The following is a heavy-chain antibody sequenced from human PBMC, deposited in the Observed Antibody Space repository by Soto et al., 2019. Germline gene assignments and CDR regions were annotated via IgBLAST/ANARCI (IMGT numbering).Heavy chain of an antibody. CDR2: VSNSAANT. V-gene: IGHV3-23*01. Sequence: EVQLLESGGGLIQPGGSLRLSCAGSGFTFSTYAMSWVRQAPGKGLEWVAAVSNSAANTYFADSVRGRFTISRDNSKNTLYLQMNGLRAEDTAIYYCAKVGGDHYWYIDVWGRGSLVTVSS. J-gene: IGHJ2*01. CDR1: GFTFSTYA. D-gene: IGHD2-21*02. CDR3: AKVGGDHYWYIDV.